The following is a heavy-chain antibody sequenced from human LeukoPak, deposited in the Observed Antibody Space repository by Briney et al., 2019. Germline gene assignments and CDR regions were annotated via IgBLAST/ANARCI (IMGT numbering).Heavy chain of an antibody. CDR1: GFTFRTSW. V-gene: IGHV3-74*01. J-gene: IGHJ3*02. Sequence: PGGSLRLPCAASGFTFRTSWMHWVRQAPGKGLVWVSRIKSDGSSRSYADSVKDRFTISRDNAKDTLYLQMSSLRDEDTAVYYCARDPHGSGSSDSPHDAFDIWGQGTMVTVSS. D-gene: IGHD3-10*01. CDR3: ARDPHGSGSSDSPHDAFDI. CDR2: IKSDGSSR.